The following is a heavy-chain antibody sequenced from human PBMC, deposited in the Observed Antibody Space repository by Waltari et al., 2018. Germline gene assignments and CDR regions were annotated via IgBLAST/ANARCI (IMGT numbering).Heavy chain of an antibody. CDR1: GFDSVTPA. V-gene: IGHV3-23*01. Sequence: VQVLESGGDLVQPGGSLRLSCVASGFDSVTPAMSWVRQTPGKGPAWDSTITGTGGGPLYANSPYYADSVKGRFTISRDNSKNTIYLQMSSLSAEDTAVYYCAKGSGMDVWGHGTTVTVSS. J-gene: IGHJ6*02. CDR3: AKGSGMDV. CDR2: ITGTGGGPLYANSP.